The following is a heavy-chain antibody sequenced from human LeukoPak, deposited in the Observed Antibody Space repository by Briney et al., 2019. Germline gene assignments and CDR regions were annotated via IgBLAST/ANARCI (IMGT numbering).Heavy chain of an antibody. CDR1: GFTVSSNY. J-gene: IGHJ4*02. CDR3: ARAPTVLVGYCSSSSCQADY. V-gene: IGHV3-53*01. CDR2: IYSGGST. D-gene: IGHD2-2*01. Sequence: GGSLRLSCAASGFTVSSNYMSWVRQAPGKGLEWVSVIYSGGSTYYADSVKGRFTISRDNSKNTLYLQMNSLRVEDTAVYYCARAPTVLVGYCSSSSCQADYWGQGTLVTVSS.